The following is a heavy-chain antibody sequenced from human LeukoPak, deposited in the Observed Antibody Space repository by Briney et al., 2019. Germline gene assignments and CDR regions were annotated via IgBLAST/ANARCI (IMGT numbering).Heavy chain of an antibody. CDR1: GYTFTSYG. J-gene: IGHJ6*02. Sequence: ASVKVSCKASGYTFTSYGISWVRQAPGQGLEWMGWISAYNGNTNYAQKLQGRVTMTTDTSTSTAHMELRSLRSDDTAVYYCARDRVLTGYRYYYYGMDVWGQGTTVTVSS. V-gene: IGHV1-18*01. D-gene: IGHD3-9*01. CDR2: ISAYNGNT. CDR3: ARDRVLTGYRYYYYGMDV.